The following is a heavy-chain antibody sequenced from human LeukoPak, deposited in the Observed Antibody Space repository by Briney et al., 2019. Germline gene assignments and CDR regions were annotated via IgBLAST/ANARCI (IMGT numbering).Heavy chain of an antibody. Sequence: SETLSLTCAVSGYSITSGFSWGWIRQPPGKGLEWIGTISHSGTTDYKSTLESRLTISMDTSKNLFSLRLASVTAADTAVYYCAREGAVPGIDPWGQGTLVTVSS. CDR3: AREGAVPGIDP. CDR2: ISHSGTT. V-gene: IGHV4-38-2*02. D-gene: IGHD3-16*01. J-gene: IGHJ5*02. CDR1: GYSITSGFS.